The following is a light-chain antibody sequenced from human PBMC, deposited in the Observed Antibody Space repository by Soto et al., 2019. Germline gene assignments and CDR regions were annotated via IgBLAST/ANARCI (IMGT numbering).Light chain of an antibody. J-gene: IGLJ3*02. CDR3: QTWGTGIPWV. CDR1: SGHSSYA. Sequence: QSVLTQSPSASASLGASVKLTCTLSSGHSSYAIAWHQQQPEKGPRYLMNLNSDGSHSKGDGIPDRFSGSSSGAERYLTISSLQSEDEADYYCQTWGTGIPWVFGGGTKLTVL. V-gene: IGLV4-69*01. CDR2: LNSDGSH.